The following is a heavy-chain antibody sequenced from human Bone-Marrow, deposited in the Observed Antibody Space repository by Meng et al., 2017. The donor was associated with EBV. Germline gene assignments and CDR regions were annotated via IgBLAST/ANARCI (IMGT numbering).Heavy chain of an antibody. D-gene: IGHD6-19*01. CDR2: ISAYNGNT. CDR3: ARVGGPDHSSGHLDY. J-gene: IGHJ4*02. CDR1: GNTFTVYG. Sequence: QVPLVPAVAWVKKPEASGKVPWKAAGNTFTVYGISLVRQAHGQGLAWMGWISAYNGNTNYAQKLQGRVTMTTDTSTSTAYMELRSLRSDDTAVYYCARVGGPDHSSGHLDYWGQGTLVTVSS. V-gene: IGHV1-18*01.